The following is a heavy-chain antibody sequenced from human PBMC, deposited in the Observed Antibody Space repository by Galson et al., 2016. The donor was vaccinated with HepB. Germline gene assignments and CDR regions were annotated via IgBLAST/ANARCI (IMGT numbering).Heavy chain of an antibody. Sequence: TLSLTCTVSGGSIGRGNSYWTWIRQRPGKGLEWIASIYYSGTTYSNPSLKSRLTISVDTSKTQFSLRLKSVTAADTAVYYCARMFYVWGSYTNNYFGNWGQGSLVTVSS. J-gene: IGHJ4*02. CDR1: GGSIGRGNSY. V-gene: IGHV4-31*03. CDR2: IYYSGTT. CDR3: ARMFYVWGSYTNNYFGN. D-gene: IGHD3-16*01.